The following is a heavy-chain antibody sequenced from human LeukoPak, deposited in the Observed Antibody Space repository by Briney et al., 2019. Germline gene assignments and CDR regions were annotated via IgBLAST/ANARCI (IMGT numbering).Heavy chain of an antibody. Sequence: GESLKISCKGSGYSFTNYWIAWVRQMPGKGLEWMGIIYPGDSDTRYSPSFQGQVTISADKSISTAYLQWSSLKASDTAMYYCARLRYHTIFGVSYYYYYMVVWGKGTTVTVSS. CDR3: ARLRYHTIFGVSYYYYYMVV. V-gene: IGHV5-51*01. J-gene: IGHJ6*03. CDR2: IYPGDSDT. CDR1: GYSFTNYW. D-gene: IGHD3-3*01.